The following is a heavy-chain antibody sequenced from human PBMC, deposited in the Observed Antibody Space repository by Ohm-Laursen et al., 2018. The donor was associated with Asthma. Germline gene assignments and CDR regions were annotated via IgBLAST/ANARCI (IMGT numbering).Heavy chain of an antibody. D-gene: IGHD3-22*01. J-gene: IGHJ3*02. Sequence: SVKVSCKSLGGTLGTSVIGWVRQAPGQGLEWLGGINSVFGTSTYAQKFHDRFTITADESTSTVYMTLSSLTSEDTAVYYCARDYYDSSGTGAFDIWGQGTMVTVSS. CDR1: GGTLGTSV. V-gene: IGHV1-69*13. CDR2: INSVFGTS. CDR3: ARDYYDSSGTGAFDI.